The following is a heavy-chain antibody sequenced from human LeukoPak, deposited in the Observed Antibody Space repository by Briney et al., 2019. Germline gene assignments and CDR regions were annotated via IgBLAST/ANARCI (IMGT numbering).Heavy chain of an antibody. CDR2: ISSSSIYT. CDR1: GFTFSDYY. V-gene: IGHV3-11*06. Sequence: GGSLRLSCAASGFTFSDYYISWIRQAPGKGLEWVSSISSSSIYTNYADSVKGRFTTSRDNAKNSLFLQINNLRAEDTAVYYCARRYCSAGICYSGFDYWGQGTLVTVSS. J-gene: IGHJ4*02. CDR3: ARRYCSAGICYSGFDY. D-gene: IGHD2-15*01.